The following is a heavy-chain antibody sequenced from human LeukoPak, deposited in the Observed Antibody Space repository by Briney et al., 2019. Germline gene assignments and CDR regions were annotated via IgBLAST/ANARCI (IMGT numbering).Heavy chain of an antibody. V-gene: IGHV4-4*07. D-gene: IGHD3-22*01. J-gene: IGHJ3*02. CDR1: GGSISSYY. CDR2: IYTSGST. CDR3: ARETFSYYYDSSGFDAFDI. Sequence: SENLSRTCTVSGGSISSYYWSWIRQPAGKGLEWIGRIYTSGSTNYNPSLKSRVTMSVDTSKNQFSLKLSSVTAADTAVYYCARETFSYYYDSSGFDAFDIWGQGTMVTVSS.